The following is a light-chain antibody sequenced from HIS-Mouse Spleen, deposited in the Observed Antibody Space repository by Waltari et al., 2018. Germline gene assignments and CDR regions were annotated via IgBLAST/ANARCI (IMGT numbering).Light chain of an antibody. J-gene: IGLJ2*01. Sequence: QSALTQPRSVSGSPGQSVTISCTGTSSDVGGYNYVSWYQQHPGKAPKLMIYDVSKRPSGGPDRFSGSKSGNTASLTIAGLQAEDEADYYCCSYAGSYTLVFCGGTKLTVL. CDR2: DVS. CDR3: CSYAGSYTLV. CDR1: SSDVGGYNY. V-gene: IGLV2-11*01.